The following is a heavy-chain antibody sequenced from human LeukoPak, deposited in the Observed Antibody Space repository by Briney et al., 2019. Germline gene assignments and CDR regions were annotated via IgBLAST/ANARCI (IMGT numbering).Heavy chain of an antibody. J-gene: IGHJ3*02. CDR1: GFTFISYA. CDR2: ISFHGTDS. D-gene: IGHD3/OR15-3a*01. V-gene: IGHV3-30-3*01. CDR3: AKGGLVHPLHI. Sequence: GTSLRLSCAASGFTFISYAIHWVRQAPGKGLEWVAVISFHGTDSFYADSVKGRFTISRDNSKNTLYLQMNSLRAEDTAVYYCAKGGLVHPLHIWGQGTMVTVSS.